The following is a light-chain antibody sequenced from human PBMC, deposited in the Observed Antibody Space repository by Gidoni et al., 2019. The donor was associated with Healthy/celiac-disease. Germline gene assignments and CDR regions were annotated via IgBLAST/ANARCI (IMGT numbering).Light chain of an antibody. CDR2: DVS. V-gene: IGLV2-14*01. CDR1: SSDVGGYNY. Sequence: QSALTQPASVSGSPGQSITISCTGTSSDVGGYNYVSWYQQHPGKAPELMIYDVSNRPSGVSNRFSGSKSGNTASLTISGLQAEDEADYYCSSYTSSSTDDVVFGGGTKLTVL. J-gene: IGLJ2*01. CDR3: SSYTSSSTDDVV.